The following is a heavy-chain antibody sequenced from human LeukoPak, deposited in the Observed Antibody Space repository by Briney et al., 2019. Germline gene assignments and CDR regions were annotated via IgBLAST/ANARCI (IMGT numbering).Heavy chain of an antibody. CDR3: ARDGDTVLTRGYYYYMDV. CDR1: GFTFDDYG. D-gene: IGHD4-23*01. CDR2: INWNGGST. J-gene: IGHJ6*03. V-gene: IGHV3-20*04. Sequence: GGSLRLSCAASGFTFDDYGLSWVRQAPGKGLEWVSTINWNGGSTGYADSVKGRFTISRDNAKKSLYLQMNSLRAEDTALYYCARDGDTVLTRGYYYYMDVWGKGTTVTVSS.